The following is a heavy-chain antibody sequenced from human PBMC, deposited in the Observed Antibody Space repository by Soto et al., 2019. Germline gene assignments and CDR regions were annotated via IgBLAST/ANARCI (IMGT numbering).Heavy chain of an antibody. CDR1: GDTFSSHA. J-gene: IGHJ4*02. D-gene: IGHD6-19*01. Sequence: QVQLVQSGAEVKKPGSSVKVSCKASGDTFSSHAINWVRQAPGQGLEWMGRIIPIFDTTNYAQKFQGRVTLTADESTSTDYMDLSSLRSEDSAVYYCARETSSTYSSGWPYFFDYWGPGTLVTVSS. V-gene: IGHV1-69*18. CDR2: IIPIFDTT. CDR3: ARETSSTYSSGWPYFFDY.